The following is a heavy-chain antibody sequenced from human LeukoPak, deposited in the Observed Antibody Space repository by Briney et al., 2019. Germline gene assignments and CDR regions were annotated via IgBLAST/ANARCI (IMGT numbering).Heavy chain of an antibody. CDR3: ARDKIVGATKLDY. D-gene: IGHD1-26*01. CDR1: GFTFNYAW. CDR2: IKEDGSEK. J-gene: IGHJ4*02. Sequence: GGSLRLSCAASGFTFNYAWMSWVRQAPGKGLEWVANIKEDGSEKRYVDSVKGRFTISRDNAKNSLYLQMNSLRAEDTAVYYCARDKIVGATKLDYWGQGTLVTVSS. V-gene: IGHV3-7*01.